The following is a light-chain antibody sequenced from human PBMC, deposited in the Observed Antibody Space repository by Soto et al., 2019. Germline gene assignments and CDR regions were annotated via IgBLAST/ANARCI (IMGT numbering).Light chain of an antibody. J-gene: IGKJ1*01. Sequence: EIVMTQSPATLSVSPGERATLSCRASQSVSSNLAWYQQKPGQAPRLLVYGASTRATGIPARFSGSGSGTEFTLTISSLQSEDSAVYYCQEYSAWWTFGQGTNVEIK. CDR1: QSVSSN. CDR2: GAS. V-gene: IGKV3-15*01. CDR3: QEYSAWWT.